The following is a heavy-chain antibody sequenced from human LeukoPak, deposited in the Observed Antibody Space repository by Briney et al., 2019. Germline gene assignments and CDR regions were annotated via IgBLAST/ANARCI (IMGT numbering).Heavy chain of an antibody. J-gene: IGHJ1*01. D-gene: IGHD2-15*01. Sequence: GGSLRLSCAASGFTFSSYAMSWVRQAPGKGLEWVAAISNSGGDTFYSGSGKGRFTIARDNSKNTLYLQMNSLRVDDTAVYYCAQQLGYCSGGTCYFTYWGQGTLVTVSS. CDR3: AQQLGYCSGGTCYFTY. V-gene: IGHV3-23*01. CDR1: GFTFSSYA. CDR2: ISNSGGDT.